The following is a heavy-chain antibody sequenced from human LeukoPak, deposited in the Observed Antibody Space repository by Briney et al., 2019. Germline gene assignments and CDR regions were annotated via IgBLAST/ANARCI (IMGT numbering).Heavy chain of an antibody. D-gene: IGHD3-10*02. V-gene: IGHV3-7*01. J-gene: IGHJ6*04. CDR1: GFTFSSYW. CDR3: AELGITMIGGV. CDR2: IKQDGSEK. Sequence: GGSLRLSYAASGFTFSSYWMSWVRRAPGKGLEWVANIKQDGSEKYYVDSVKGRFTISRDNAKNSLYLQMNSLRAEDTAVYYCAELGITMIGGVWGKGTTVTISS.